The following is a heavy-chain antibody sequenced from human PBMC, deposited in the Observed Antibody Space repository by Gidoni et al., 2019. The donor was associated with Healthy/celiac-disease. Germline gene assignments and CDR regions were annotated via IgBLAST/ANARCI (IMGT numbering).Heavy chain of an antibody. J-gene: IGHJ5*02. CDR2: IYYSGST. V-gene: IGHV4-59*08. CDR1: GVSSSSYY. CDR3: ASLAYNWFDP. D-gene: IGHD2-15*01. Sequence: QVQLQESGPGLVKPSETLSLTCTVSGVSSSSYYWSWIRQPPGKGLEWIGYIYYSGSTNYNPSLKGRVTISVDTSKNQFSLKLSSVTAADTAVYYCASLAYNWFDPWGQGTLVTVSS.